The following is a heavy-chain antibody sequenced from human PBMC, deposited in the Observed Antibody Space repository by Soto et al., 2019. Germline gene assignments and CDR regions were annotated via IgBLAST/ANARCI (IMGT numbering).Heavy chain of an antibody. CDR3: ARDRDGMATITVFDP. CDR2: MNPNSGNT. CDR1: GYTFPSYD. Sequence: VASVKVSCKASGYTFPSYDINWVRQATGQGLEWMGWMNPNSGNTGYAQKFQGRVTMTRNTSISTAYVELSSLRSEDTAVYYCARDRDGMATITVFDPWGQGTLVTVSS. V-gene: IGHV1-8*01. J-gene: IGHJ5*02. D-gene: IGHD5-12*01.